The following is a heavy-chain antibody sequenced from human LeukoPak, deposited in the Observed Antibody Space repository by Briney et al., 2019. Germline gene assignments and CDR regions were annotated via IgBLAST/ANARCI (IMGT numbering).Heavy chain of an antibody. CDR1: GGSISSSSYY. CDR2: ISYDGSNK. J-gene: IGHJ6*02. CDR3: ARGGMGVVPAEYYYYYGMDV. V-gene: IGHV3-30-3*01. Sequence: LSLTCTVSGGSISSSSYYWGWVRQAPGKGLEWVVVISYDGSNKYYADSVKGRFTISRDNSKNTLYLQMNSLRAEDTAVYYCARGGMGVVPAEYYYYYGMDVWGQGTTVTVSS. D-gene: IGHD2-2*01.